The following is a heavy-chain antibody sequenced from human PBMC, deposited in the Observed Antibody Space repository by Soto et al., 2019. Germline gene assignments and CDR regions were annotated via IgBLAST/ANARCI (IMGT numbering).Heavy chain of an antibody. CDR2: ISGSGSII. J-gene: IGHJ4*02. Sequence: PGGSLRLSWAASGFTFSDHYMTWIRQAPGKGLEWVSYISGSGSIIYYADSVKGRFTVSRNNAKNSLYLQMNSLRDEDTAVYYCASDPYYYASGYWGQGTLVTVSS. CDR3: ASDPYYYASGY. V-gene: IGHV3-11*01. CDR1: GFTFSDHY. D-gene: IGHD3-10*01.